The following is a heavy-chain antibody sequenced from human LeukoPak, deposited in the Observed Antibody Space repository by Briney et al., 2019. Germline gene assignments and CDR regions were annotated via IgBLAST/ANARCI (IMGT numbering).Heavy chain of an antibody. CDR1: GGSISSSSYY. Sequence: SETLSLTCTVSGGSISSSSYYWGWIRQPPGKGLEWIGSIYYSGSTYYNPSLKSRVTISVDTSKDQFSLKLSSVTAADTAVYYCARHGPTMVRGVIITYFDYWGQGTLVTVSS. V-gene: IGHV4-39*01. D-gene: IGHD3-10*01. J-gene: IGHJ4*02. CDR3: ARHGPTMVRGVIITYFDY. CDR2: IYYSGST.